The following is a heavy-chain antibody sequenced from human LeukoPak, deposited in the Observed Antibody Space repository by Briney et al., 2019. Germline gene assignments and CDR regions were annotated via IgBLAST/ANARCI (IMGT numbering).Heavy chain of an antibody. CDR1: GYSFTIYW. J-gene: IGHJ4*02. Sequence: GESLKISCKGSGYSFTIYWIGWVRQMPGKGLEWMGIIYPVDSDTRYSPSFQGQVTISADKSISTAYLQWSSLKASDTAMYYCARPRYYYGSGSHPNYFDYWGQGTLVTVSS. CDR2: IYPVDSDT. D-gene: IGHD3-10*01. V-gene: IGHV5-51*01. CDR3: ARPRYYYGSGSHPNYFDY.